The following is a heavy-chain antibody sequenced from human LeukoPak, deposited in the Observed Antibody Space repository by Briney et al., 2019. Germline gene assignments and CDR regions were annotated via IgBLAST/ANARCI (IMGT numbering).Heavy chain of an antibody. CDR3: ARGPLEVAGTFCDY. J-gene: IGHJ4*02. CDR2: IYYSGST. Sequence: SETLSLTCTVSGGSISSGDYYWSWIRQPPRKGLEWIGYIYYSGSTYYNPSLQSRVIISVDTSKNQFSLKLNSVTAADTAVYYCARGPLEVAGTFCDYWGQGTLVTVSS. V-gene: IGHV4-30-4*01. CDR1: GGSISSGDYY. D-gene: IGHD6-19*01.